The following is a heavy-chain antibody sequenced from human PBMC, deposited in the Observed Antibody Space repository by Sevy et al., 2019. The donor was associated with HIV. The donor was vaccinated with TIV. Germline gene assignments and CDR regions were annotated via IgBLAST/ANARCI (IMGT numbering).Heavy chain of an antibody. CDR1: GFTVNSNY. J-gene: IGHJ3*02. Sequence: GGSLRLSCAATGFTVNSNYMSWVRQAPGKGLEWVSIIYTGDNTYYTDSVKGRFTISRDNSKNTLYLQMNSLRAEDTAVYYCARLSVYYYDSDGCYTTGTAFDIWGQGTMVTVSS. D-gene: IGHD3-22*01. CDR3: ARLSVYYYDSDGCYTTGTAFDI. V-gene: IGHV3-53*01. CDR2: IYTGDNT.